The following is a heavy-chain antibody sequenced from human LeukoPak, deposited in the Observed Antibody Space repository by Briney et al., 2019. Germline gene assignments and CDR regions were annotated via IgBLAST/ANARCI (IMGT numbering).Heavy chain of an antibody. J-gene: IGHJ4*02. CDR3: ARGGWNYVGLFDY. D-gene: IGHD1-7*01. Sequence: GGSLRLSCAASGFTFSSYSMNWVRQAPGKGLEWVSSISSSSSYKYYADSVKGRFTISRDNAKNSLYLQMNSLRAEDTAVYYCARGGWNYVGLFDYWGQGTLVTVSS. CDR1: GFTFSSYS. CDR2: ISSSSSYK. V-gene: IGHV3-21*01.